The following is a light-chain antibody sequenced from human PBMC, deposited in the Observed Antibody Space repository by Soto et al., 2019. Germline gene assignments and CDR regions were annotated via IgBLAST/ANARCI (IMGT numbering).Light chain of an antibody. CDR2: GAS. J-gene: IGKJ3*01. Sequence: ELVLTQSPGTLSLSPGERATLSCRASQSVSSSYLAWYQQKPGQAPRLLIYGASSRATGITDRFSGSGSGTDFTLTISRLEPEDFAVYYCQQYGSSLFTVGPGTKVDSK. CDR1: QSVSSSY. V-gene: IGKV3-20*01. CDR3: QQYGSSLFT.